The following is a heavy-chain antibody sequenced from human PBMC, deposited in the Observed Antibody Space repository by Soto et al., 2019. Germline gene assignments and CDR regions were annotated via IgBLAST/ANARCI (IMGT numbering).Heavy chain of an antibody. V-gene: IGHV4-34*01. CDR3: ARGRRRIMITFGGVTTRAFDI. D-gene: IGHD3-16*01. J-gene: IGHJ3*02. CDR2: INHSGST. Sequence: QVQLQQWGAGLLKPSETLSLTCAVYGGSFSGYYWSWIRQPPGKGLEWIGEINHSGSTNYNPSLKSRVNISVDTSKNQFSLKLSSVTAADTAVYYCARGRRRIMITFGGVTTRAFDIWGQGTMVTVSS. CDR1: GGSFSGYY.